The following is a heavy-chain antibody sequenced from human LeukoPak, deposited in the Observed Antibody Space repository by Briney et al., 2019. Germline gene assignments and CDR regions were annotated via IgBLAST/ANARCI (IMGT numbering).Heavy chain of an antibody. J-gene: IGHJ4*02. CDR1: GYTFTSYY. CDR2: MNPNSGNT. Sequence: ASVKVSCKASGYTFTSYYMHWVRQATGQGLEWMGWMNPNSGNTGYAQKFQGRVTITRNTSISTAYMELSSLRSEDTAVYYRARGGRKAKYSSGWYGNDYWGQGTLVTVSS. CDR3: ARGGRKAKYSSGWYGNDY. D-gene: IGHD6-19*01. V-gene: IGHV1-8*03.